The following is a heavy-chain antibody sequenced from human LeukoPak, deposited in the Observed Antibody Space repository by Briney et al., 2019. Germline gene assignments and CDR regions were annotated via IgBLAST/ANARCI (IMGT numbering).Heavy chain of an antibody. CDR2: NSLSPRAI. CDR3: AGHARGSYLVH. CDR1: GFTFSSYA. J-gene: IGHJ4*02. Sequence: PGGSLRLSCAASGFTFSSYAMSWVRQAPGKGLEWVSLINSLSPRAISYGDSVKGRFTTSRDDATNSLFLQMNSLKVDDTAIYYCAGHARGSYLVHWGQGILVTVST. V-gene: IGHV3-48*04. D-gene: IGHD6-6*01.